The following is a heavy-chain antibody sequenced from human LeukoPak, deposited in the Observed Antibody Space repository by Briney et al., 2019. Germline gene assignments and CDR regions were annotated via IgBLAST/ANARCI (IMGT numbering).Heavy chain of an antibody. CDR3: AKGARTATDDAFDI. CDR1: GFTFSNYA. D-gene: IGHD2-21*02. V-gene: IGHV3-23*01. J-gene: IGHJ3*02. Sequence: GGSLRLSCAASGFTFSNYAMSWVRQAPGKGLEWVSAISATGGSTYYVDSVKGRFTISRDNSKNTLYLKMNSLRAEDTAVYYCAKGARTATDDAFDIWGQGTMVTVSS. CDR2: ISATGGST.